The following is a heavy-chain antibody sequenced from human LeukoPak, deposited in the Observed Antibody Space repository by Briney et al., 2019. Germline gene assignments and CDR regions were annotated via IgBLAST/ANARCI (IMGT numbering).Heavy chain of an antibody. CDR3: ARDFYNHYGGGFV. Sequence: TGGSLRLSCMFSGFNVSSRYMTWVRQAPGKGLEAVSVVYAGGTTYHTDSVKGRFIASRDNSKNTVFLQMNNLRVDDTAVYFCARDFYNHYGGGFVWGRGTTVTVSS. D-gene: IGHD4-17*01. CDR2: VYAGGTT. J-gene: IGHJ6*02. V-gene: IGHV3-66*01. CDR1: GFNVSSRY.